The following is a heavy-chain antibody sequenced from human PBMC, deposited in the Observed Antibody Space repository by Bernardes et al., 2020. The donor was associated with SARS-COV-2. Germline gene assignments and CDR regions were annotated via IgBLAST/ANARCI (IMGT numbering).Heavy chain of an antibody. D-gene: IGHD4-17*01. V-gene: IGHV5-10-1*01. CDR1: GYSFTRHW. CDR2: IDLSDSYA. J-gene: IGHJ5*02. Sequence: GESLKISCKGSGYSFTRHWISWVRQMPGKGLEWMGKIDLSDSYANYSPSFQGHVTISADKSVSTVYLQWGSLEASDTAMYYCARHAIPDYDDFFDPWGQGTLVTVSS. CDR3: ARHAIPDYDDFFDP.